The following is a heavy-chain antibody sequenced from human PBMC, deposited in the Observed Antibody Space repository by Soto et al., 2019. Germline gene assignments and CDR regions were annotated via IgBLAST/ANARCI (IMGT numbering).Heavy chain of an antibody. V-gene: IGHV3-23*01. Sequence: PGGSLRLSCAASGFTFSSYAMSWVRQAPGKGLEWVSAISGSGGSTYYADSVKGRFTISRDNSKNTLYLQMNSLRAEDTAVYYCAKDVDPYYDILTGYYDPGAFDIWGQGTMVTVSS. CDR2: ISGSGGST. CDR1: GFTFSSYA. CDR3: AKDVDPYYDILTGYYDPGAFDI. J-gene: IGHJ3*02. D-gene: IGHD3-9*01.